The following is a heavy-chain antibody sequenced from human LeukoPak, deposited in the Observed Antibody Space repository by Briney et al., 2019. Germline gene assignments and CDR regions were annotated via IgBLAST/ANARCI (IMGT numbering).Heavy chain of an antibody. CDR2: IFYSGST. V-gene: IGHV4-59*01. CDR3: ARGIGLRYFDWTFDY. J-gene: IGHJ4*02. D-gene: IGHD3-9*01. CDR1: GDSISSYY. Sequence: SETLTLTCTVSGDSISSYYWSWIRHPPGRGLEWIGYIFYSGSTNYNPSLKSRVTISVDTSKSQFSLKLSSVTAADTAVYYCARGIGLRYFDWTFDYWGQGTLVTVSS.